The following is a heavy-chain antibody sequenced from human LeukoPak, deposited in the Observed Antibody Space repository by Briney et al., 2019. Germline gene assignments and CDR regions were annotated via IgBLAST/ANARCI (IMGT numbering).Heavy chain of an antibody. CDR3: ARSISRGPYYYYGMDV. J-gene: IGHJ6*02. CDR2: ISDEGSNK. CDR1: GYTFRSYA. D-gene: IGHD2-21*01. Sequence: GGSLRLSCAASGYTFRSYAMHGVRQAPGKGLKGVAVISDEGSNKYCADSVKGRFTISRENSKNTLYLQMNSLRAEDTAVYYCARSISRGPYYYYGMDVWGQGTTVTVSS. V-gene: IGHV3-30-3*01.